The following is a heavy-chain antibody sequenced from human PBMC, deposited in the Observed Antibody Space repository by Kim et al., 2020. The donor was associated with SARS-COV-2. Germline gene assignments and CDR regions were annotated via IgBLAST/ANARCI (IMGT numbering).Heavy chain of an antibody. Sequence: FTISRDNSKNTLYLQMNSLRAEDTAVYYCARDGGDIVVVVAATPAGWFDPWGQGTLVTVSS. J-gene: IGHJ5*02. D-gene: IGHD2-15*01. CDR3: ARDGGDIVVVVAATPAGWFDP. V-gene: IGHV3-30*01.